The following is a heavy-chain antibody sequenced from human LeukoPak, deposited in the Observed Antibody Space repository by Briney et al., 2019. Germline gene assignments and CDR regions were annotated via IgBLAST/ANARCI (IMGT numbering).Heavy chain of an antibody. V-gene: IGHV1-18*04. Sequence: ASVKVSCKASGYTFTSYGIRWVRQAPGQGLEWMGWINPYNGNTNYAQKLQGRVTITTDTSTSTAYMELRSLRSDDTAVYYCARLPLSRNYDFWSGMEVWGQGTTVTVSS. CDR3: ARLPLSRNYDFWSGMEV. CDR1: GYTFTSYG. D-gene: IGHD3-3*01. J-gene: IGHJ6*02. CDR2: INPYNGNT.